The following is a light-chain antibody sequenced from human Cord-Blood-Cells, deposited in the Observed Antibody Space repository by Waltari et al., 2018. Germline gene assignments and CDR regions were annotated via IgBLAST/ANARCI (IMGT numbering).Light chain of an antibody. CDR1: QSVSSN. J-gene: IGKJ3*01. CDR2: GAS. V-gene: IGKV3-15*01. CDR3: QQYNNWPFT. Sequence: IVMTQSPATLSVSPGERATLSRRASQSVSSNLAWYQQKPGQAPRLLIYGASTRATGIPARFSGSGSGTEFTLTISSLQSEDFAVYYCQQYNNWPFTFGPGTKVDIK.